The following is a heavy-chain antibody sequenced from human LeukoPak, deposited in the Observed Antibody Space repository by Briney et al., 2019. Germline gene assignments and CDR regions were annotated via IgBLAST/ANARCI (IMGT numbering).Heavy chain of an antibody. J-gene: IGHJ3*02. CDR1: GGAISSSDW. V-gene: IGHV4-4*02. CDR2: IYHRGST. CDR3: ARESQDVVVVAATRKTFDI. Sequence: PSETLSLTCAVSGGAISSSDWWSWVRQPPGKGLEWIGEIYHRGSTNYNPSLKSRVTISVDKSKNQFSLKLTSVTAADTAVYYCARESQDVVVVAATRKTFDIWGQGTMVTVSS. D-gene: IGHD2-15*01.